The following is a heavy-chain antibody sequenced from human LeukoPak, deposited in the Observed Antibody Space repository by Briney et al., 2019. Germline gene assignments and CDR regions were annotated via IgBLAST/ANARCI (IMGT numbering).Heavy chain of an antibody. CDR3: ARSGYSYGPTSIYWYFDL. D-gene: IGHD5-18*01. Sequence: PSETLSLTCTVSGDSVSSSNYYWSWIRQPPGKGLEWIGYIYYSGSTNYNPSLKSRVTISVDTSKNQFSLKLSSVTAADTAVYYCARSGYSYGPTSIYWYFDLWGRGTLVTVSP. V-gene: IGHV4-61*01. CDR1: GDSVSSSNYY. CDR2: IYYSGST. J-gene: IGHJ2*01.